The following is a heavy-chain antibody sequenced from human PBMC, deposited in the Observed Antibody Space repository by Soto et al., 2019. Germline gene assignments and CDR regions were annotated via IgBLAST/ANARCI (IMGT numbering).Heavy chain of an antibody. Sequence: EVQLVESGGGLVQPGGSLRLSCAVSGFTFSDHYMDWVRQAPGKGLEWVGHIRNKANSYTTEYAASVRGRFTISRDDSKNSLYLHMNRLKTEDTAVYYCATGSGADYPFDIWGQGTMVTVSS. CDR1: GFTFSDHY. CDR2: IRNKANSYTT. D-gene: IGHD3-3*01. J-gene: IGHJ3*02. V-gene: IGHV3-72*01. CDR3: ATGSGADYPFDI.